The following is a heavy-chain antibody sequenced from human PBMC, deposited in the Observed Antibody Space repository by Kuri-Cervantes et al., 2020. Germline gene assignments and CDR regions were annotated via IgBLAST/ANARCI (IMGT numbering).Heavy chain of an antibody. CDR3: VRALGGLLTF. Sequence: SETLSLTCAVSGYSISSGYYWGWIRQPPGKGLEWIGSIYHSGSTYYNPSLKSRITISIDKSKNQFSLKLTSVTAADTAVYFCVRALGGLLTFWGQGILVTVSS. CDR1: GYSISSGYY. J-gene: IGHJ4*02. CDR2: IYHSGST. V-gene: IGHV4-38-2*01. D-gene: IGHD3-10*01.